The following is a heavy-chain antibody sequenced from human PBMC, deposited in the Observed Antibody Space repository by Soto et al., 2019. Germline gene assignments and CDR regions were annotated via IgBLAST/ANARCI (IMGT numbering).Heavy chain of an antibody. V-gene: IGHV3-33*08. J-gene: IGHJ6*02. Sequence: PGGSLRLSCAAYRFTFSTYAMHWVFQAPSKGLERGAVMWYDGSNKYYADSVKGRFTISRDNSKNMLYLQMNSLRAEDTAVYYCARDAYYDFWSSYLEPNYYYYGMDDWGQGTTVTVSS. CDR2: MWYDGSNK. D-gene: IGHD3-3*01. CDR3: ARDAYYDFWSSYLEPNYYYYGMDD. CDR1: RFTFSTYA.